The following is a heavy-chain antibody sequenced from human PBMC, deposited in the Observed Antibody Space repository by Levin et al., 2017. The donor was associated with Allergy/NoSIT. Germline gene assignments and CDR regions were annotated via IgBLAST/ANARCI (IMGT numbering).Heavy chain of an antibody. V-gene: IGHV3-7*01. CDR1: GFTFSSYW. CDR3: ARLGRYCSGGSCLPGY. D-gene: IGHD2-15*01. CDR2: IKQDGSEK. Sequence: LSLTCAASGFTFSSYWMSWVRQAPGKGLEWVANIKQDGSEKYYVDSVKGRFTISRDNAKNSLYLQMNSLRAEDTAVYYCARLGRYCSGGSCLPGYWGQGTLVTVSS. J-gene: IGHJ4*02.